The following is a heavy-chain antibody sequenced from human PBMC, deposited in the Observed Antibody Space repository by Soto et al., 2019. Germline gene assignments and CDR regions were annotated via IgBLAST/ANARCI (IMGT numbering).Heavy chain of an antibody. CDR3: ARGARQAGSYFGY. D-gene: IGHD3-10*01. Sequence: GGSLRLSCAASGFTFSSYSMNWVRQAPGKGLEWVSSISSSSSYIYYADTVKGRFTISRDNAKNSLYLQMNSLRAEDTAVYYCARGARQAGSYFGYWGQGTLVTVSS. CDR2: ISSSSSYI. CDR1: GFTFSSYS. J-gene: IGHJ4*02. V-gene: IGHV3-21*01.